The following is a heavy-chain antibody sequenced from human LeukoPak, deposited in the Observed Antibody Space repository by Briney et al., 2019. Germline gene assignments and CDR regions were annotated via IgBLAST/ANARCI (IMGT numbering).Heavy chain of an antibody. CDR2: IGASGDSI. J-gene: IGHJ4*02. CDR1: GFTFSSYW. V-gene: IGHV3-23*01. CDR3: AKIPDVSDY. Sequence: GGSLRLSCAASGFTFSSYWMHWVRQAPGRGLVWVSSIGASGDSIYYTDSVKGRFTISRDNSKNTLYLQMSSLRVEDTAVYYCAKIPDVSDYWGQGTLVTVSS.